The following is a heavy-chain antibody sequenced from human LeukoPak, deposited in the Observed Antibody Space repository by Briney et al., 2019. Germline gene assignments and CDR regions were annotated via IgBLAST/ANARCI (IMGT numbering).Heavy chain of an antibody. J-gene: IGHJ4*02. CDR2: VSGSGGST. D-gene: IGHD4-17*01. CDR1: GFTFSSYA. V-gene: IGHV3-23*01. CDR3: AKDTLWTTVTPFDY. Sequence: GGSLRLSCAASGFTFSSYAMSWVRQAPGKGLEWVSAVSGSGGSTYYADSVKGRFTISRDNSKNTLYLQMNRLRAEDTAVYYCAKDTLWTTVTPFDYWGQATLVTVCS.